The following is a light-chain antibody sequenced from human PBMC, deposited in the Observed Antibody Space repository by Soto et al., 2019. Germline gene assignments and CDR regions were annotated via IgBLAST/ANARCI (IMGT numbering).Light chain of an antibody. J-gene: IGKJ1*01. CDR1: QGVSSY. CDR2: GAS. CDR3: QQYGSSGT. V-gene: IGKV3-20*01. Sequence: EILFTQSPATLSLSPGERATLSCRASQGVSSYLAWYQQKPGQAPRLLIYGASNRATGIPDRFSGSGSGTDFTLTISRLEPEDFAVYYCQQYGSSGTFGQGTKVDIK.